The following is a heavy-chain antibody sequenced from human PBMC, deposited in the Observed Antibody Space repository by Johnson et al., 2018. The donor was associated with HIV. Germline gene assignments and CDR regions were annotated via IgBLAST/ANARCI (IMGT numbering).Heavy chain of an antibody. D-gene: IGHD4/OR15-4a*01. V-gene: IGHV3-30*04. Sequence: QVQLVESGGGVVQPGRSLRLSCAASGFTFGTFAMHWVRQAPGKGLEWVAVISYEGSTKYYADSVKGRFTISRDNSKNTLYLQMNSLRAEDTAVYYCVRDRGTMLLDGAFDIGGQGTMVTVSS. CDR3: VRDRGTMLLDGAFDI. CDR2: ISYEGSTK. J-gene: IGHJ3*02. CDR1: GFTFGTFA.